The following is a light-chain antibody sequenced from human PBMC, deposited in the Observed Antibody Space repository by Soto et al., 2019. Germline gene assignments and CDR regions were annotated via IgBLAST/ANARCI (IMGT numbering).Light chain of an antibody. CDR1: QSVRNN. CDR3: QQYDNWPPKT. J-gene: IGKJ4*01. Sequence: EVVMTQSPATLSVSPGERATLSCKASQSVRNNLVWYLQKPGQAPRPIINDATTRATGIPVRFSGSGSGTEFTLTISSLQSEDVGVYYCQQYDNWPPKTFGGGTKVDIK. CDR2: DAT. V-gene: IGKV3-15*01.